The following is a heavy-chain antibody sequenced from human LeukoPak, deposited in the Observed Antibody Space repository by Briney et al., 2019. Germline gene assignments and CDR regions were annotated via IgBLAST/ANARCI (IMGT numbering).Heavy chain of an antibody. CDR3: ARVNVNSSGWYQVFTDYYYYYMDV. CDR2: ISSSSSYI. D-gene: IGHD6-19*01. CDR1: GFTFSSYS. J-gene: IGHJ6*03. Sequence: PGGSLRLSCAASGFTFSSYSMNWVRQAPGKGLEWVSSISSSSSYIYYADSVKGRFTISRDNAKNSLYLQMNSLRAEDTAVYYCARVNVNSSGWYQVFTDYYYYYMDVWGKGTTVTVSS. V-gene: IGHV3-21*01.